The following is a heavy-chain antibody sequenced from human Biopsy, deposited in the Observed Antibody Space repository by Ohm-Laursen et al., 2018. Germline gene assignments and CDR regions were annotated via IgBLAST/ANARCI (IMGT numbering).Heavy chain of an antibody. CDR2: IDGSGSST. D-gene: IGHD2-21*02. J-gene: IGHJ4*02. CDR3: AEGDWIYYFDY. V-gene: IGHV3-23*05. Sequence: SLRLSCAATGFTFSSYAMTWVRQAPGRGLEWVSGIDGSGSSTYYADSVKGRFTIPRDNSKNTLYLQMNSLRAEDTAVYYCAEGDWIYYFDYWGQGTLVTFSS. CDR1: GFTFSSYA.